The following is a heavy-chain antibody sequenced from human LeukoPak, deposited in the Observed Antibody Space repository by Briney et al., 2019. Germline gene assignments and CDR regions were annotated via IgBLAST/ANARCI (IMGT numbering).Heavy chain of an antibody. J-gene: IGHJ4*02. CDR2: VYYSGNP. V-gene: IGHV4-59*01. CDR3: ARDQYSGRFDY. D-gene: IGHD1-26*01. CDR1: GGSITNYY. Sequence: SETLSLTCTVSGGSITNYYWSWIRQPPGKGLECVGYVYYSGNPEYNPSLKSRVTISIDTSKNQLSLKLSSVTAADTAVYYCARDQYSGRFDYWGQGTLVTVSS.